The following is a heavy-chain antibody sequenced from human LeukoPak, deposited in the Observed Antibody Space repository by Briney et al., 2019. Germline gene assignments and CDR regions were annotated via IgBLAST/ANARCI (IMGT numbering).Heavy chain of an antibody. CDR2: IYYSGST. CDR3: ARAPYSSSSVDY. Sequence: PSQTLSLTCTVSGGSISRGGYLWTWIRQQPGKGLEWIGYIYYSGSTYYNPSLKSRVPISVNMSKNQFSLRLTAVTAADTAGYYGARAPYSSSSVDYWGQGTLVTVSS. J-gene: IGHJ4*02. CDR1: GGSISRGGYL. V-gene: IGHV4-31*03. D-gene: IGHD6-6*01.